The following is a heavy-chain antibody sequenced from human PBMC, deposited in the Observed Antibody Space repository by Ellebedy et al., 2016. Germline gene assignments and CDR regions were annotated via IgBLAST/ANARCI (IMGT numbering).Heavy chain of an antibody. D-gene: IGHD3-10*01. CDR3: ARVYRSGSRSYHWFDP. V-gene: IGHV4-59*01. Sequence: SETLSLXCTVSGGSISGYYWNWIRQPPGKGLEWIGYMHYTGSTNYNPSLQSRVTISIDTSKNQFSLKLSSVTAADTAVYYCARVYRSGSRSYHWFDPWGQGTLVTVSS. CDR2: MHYTGST. CDR1: GGSISGYY. J-gene: IGHJ5*02.